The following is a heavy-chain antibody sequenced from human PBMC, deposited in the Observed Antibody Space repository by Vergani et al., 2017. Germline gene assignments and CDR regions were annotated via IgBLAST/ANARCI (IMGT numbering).Heavy chain of an antibody. CDR2: IYYSGST. J-gene: IGHJ5*02. Sequence: QLQLQESGPGLVKPSETLSLTCTVSGGSISSGGYYWSWIRQHPGKGLEWIGYIYYSGSTYYNPSLKSRVTISVDTSKNQFSLKLSSVTAADTAVYYCARAHIVVVPAAYHWFDPWGQGTLVTVSS. CDR3: ARAHIVVVPAAYHWFDP. D-gene: IGHD2-2*01. CDR1: GGSISSGGYY. V-gene: IGHV4-31*03.